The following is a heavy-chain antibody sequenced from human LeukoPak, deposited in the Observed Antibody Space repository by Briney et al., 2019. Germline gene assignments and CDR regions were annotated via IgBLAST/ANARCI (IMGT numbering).Heavy chain of an antibody. D-gene: IGHD3-3*01. Sequence: GASVKVSCKASGYTFTSYDTNWVRQATGQGLEWMGWMNTNSGNTGYAKKFQGRVTITRNTSISTAYMELSSLRSEDTAVYYCARGTVLRFLEWAFDYWGQGTLVTVSS. CDR2: MNTNSGNT. V-gene: IGHV1-8*03. CDR3: ARGTVLRFLEWAFDY. CDR1: GYTFTSYD. J-gene: IGHJ4*02.